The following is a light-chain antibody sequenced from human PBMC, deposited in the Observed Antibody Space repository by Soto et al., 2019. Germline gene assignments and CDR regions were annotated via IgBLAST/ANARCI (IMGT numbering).Light chain of an antibody. CDR3: HQCANSHPWT. J-gene: IGKJ1*01. V-gene: IGKV3-20*01. CDR1: QSVSSNF. Sequence: EIVMTQSPATLSVSPGERATLSCSAIQSVSSNFLAWYQQKPGQAPRLLIYVASSRATGIPDRFNGSGSGTDFTLTISRLEHEDFAVYYCHQCANSHPWTFGQGTKVDIK. CDR2: VAS.